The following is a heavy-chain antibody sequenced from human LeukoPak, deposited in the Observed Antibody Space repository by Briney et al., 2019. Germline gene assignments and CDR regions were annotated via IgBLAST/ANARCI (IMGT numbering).Heavy chain of an antibody. Sequence: MASETLSLTCTVSGGSISSGGYYWSWIRQHPGKGLEWIGYIYYSGNTYYNPSLETRVTISVDTSKNQISLKLSSVTAADTAVYYCAREHSSSSWFDPWGQGTLVTVSS. CDR2: IYYSGNT. CDR1: GGSISSGGYY. J-gene: IGHJ5*02. D-gene: IGHD6-13*01. V-gene: IGHV4-31*03. CDR3: AREHSSSSWFDP.